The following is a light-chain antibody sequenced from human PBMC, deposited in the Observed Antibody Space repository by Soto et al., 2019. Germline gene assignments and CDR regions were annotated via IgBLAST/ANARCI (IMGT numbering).Light chain of an antibody. Sequence: TQMTQSPSTLSASVGDRVTIICRASQSISTLLAWYQQKPGKAPKLLISGASSLESGVPSRFSGSGSGTEFTLTISSLQPDDFATYYCQHYNSYSEAFGQGTKVDI. CDR1: QSISTL. J-gene: IGKJ1*01. V-gene: IGKV1-5*02. CDR2: GAS. CDR3: QHYNSYSEA.